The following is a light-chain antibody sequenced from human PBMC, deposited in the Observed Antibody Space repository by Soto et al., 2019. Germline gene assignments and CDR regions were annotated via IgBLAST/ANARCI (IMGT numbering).Light chain of an antibody. Sequence: DIQMTQSPSTLSASAGDRVIITCRASQSISSWLAWYQQKPGEAPKLLIYDASSLESGVPSRFSGSGSGTEFTLTISSLQPDDFATYYCQQYNSYSVYTFGQGTKLEIK. J-gene: IGKJ2*01. CDR3: QQYNSYSVYT. V-gene: IGKV1-5*01. CDR1: QSISSW. CDR2: DAS.